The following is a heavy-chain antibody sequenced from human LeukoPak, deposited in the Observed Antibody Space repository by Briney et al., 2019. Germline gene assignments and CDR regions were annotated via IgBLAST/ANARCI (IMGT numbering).Heavy chain of an antibody. J-gene: IGHJ4*02. Sequence: GGTLRLSCAASGFTFSSYGMSWVRQAPGKGLEWVSAISGSGGSTYYADSVKGRFTISRDNSKNTLFLQMNSLRPEDTAVYYCARDLKTAMDYFDYWGQGALVTVSS. D-gene: IGHD2-2*01. CDR1: GFTFSSYG. V-gene: IGHV3-23*01. CDR2: ISGSGGST. CDR3: ARDLKTAMDYFDY.